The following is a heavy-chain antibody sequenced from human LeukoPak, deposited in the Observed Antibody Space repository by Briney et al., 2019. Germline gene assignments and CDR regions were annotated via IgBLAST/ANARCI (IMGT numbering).Heavy chain of an antibody. CDR2: IYTSGTT. D-gene: IGHD6-19*01. CDR1: GDYISSYY. CDR3: ARDRPNLAGILDY. J-gene: IGHJ4*02. Sequence: SETLSLTCTVSGDYISSYYWTWIGQPAGKGLDWIGRIYTSGTTNYNPSLKSRVTISVDKSKNQFSLNLSSVTAADTAVYYCARDRPNLAGILDYWGQGTLVTVSS. V-gene: IGHV4-4*07.